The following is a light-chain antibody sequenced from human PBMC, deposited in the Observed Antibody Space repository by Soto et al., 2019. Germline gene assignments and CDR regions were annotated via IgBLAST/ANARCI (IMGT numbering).Light chain of an antibody. CDR1: SSNIGAGYD. Sequence: QSVLTQPPSVSGAPGQRVTISCTGSSSNIGAGYDVHWYQQLPGTAPKVLIYGNSNRPSGVPDRFSGSKSGTSASLAITGLQAEDEANYYCQSYDSSLSAHVVFGGGTKL. J-gene: IGLJ2*01. CDR2: GNS. V-gene: IGLV1-40*01. CDR3: QSYDSSLSAHVV.